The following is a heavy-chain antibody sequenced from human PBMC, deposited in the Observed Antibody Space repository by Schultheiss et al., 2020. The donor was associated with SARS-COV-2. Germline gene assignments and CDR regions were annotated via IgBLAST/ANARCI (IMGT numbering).Heavy chain of an antibody. CDR3: ARRGSVDYYYCYMDV. D-gene: IGHD6-25*01. J-gene: IGHJ6*03. V-gene: IGHV4-59*08. Sequence: SQTLSLTCTVSGGSISSYYWSWIRQPPGKGLEWIGYIYYSGSTNYNPSLKSRVTISVDTSKNQFSLKLSSVTAADTAVYYCARRGSVDYYYCYMDVWGKGTTVTVSS. CDR2: IYYSGST. CDR1: GGSISSYY.